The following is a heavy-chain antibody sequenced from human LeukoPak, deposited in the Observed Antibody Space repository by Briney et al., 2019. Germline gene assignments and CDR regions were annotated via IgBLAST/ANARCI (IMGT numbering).Heavy chain of an antibody. J-gene: IGHJ4*02. CDR2: ISSDGSKN. Sequence: GRSLRLSCAASGFTFTNYAMHWVRQTPGKGLEWVALISSDGSKNIYADPVKGRFTVSRDNSKNTLYLQMNSLRAEDTAVYYCVKGLVQTTMSYSVDYWGQGALVTVSS. CDR3: VKGLVQTTMSYSVDY. CDR1: GFTFTNYA. V-gene: IGHV3-30*18. D-gene: IGHD1-1*01.